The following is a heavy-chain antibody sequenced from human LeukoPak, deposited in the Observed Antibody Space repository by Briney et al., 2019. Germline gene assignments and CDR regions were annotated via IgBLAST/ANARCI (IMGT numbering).Heavy chain of an antibody. D-gene: IGHD4-23*01. V-gene: IGHV3-48*03. CDR3: ARDDYGGNSFGYYYYYMDV. J-gene: IGHJ6*03. CDR1: GFTFSSYE. Sequence: GGSLRLSCAASGFTFSSYEMNWVRQAPGKGLEWVSYISSSGSTIYYADSVKGRFTISRDNAKNSLYLQMNSLRAEDTAVYYCARDDYGGNSFGYYYYYMDVWGIGTTVTVSS. CDR2: ISSSGSTI.